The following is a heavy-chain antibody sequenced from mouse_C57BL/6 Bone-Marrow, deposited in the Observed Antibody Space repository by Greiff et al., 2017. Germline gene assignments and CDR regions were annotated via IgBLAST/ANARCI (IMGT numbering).Heavy chain of an antibody. J-gene: IGHJ3*01. V-gene: IGHV5-6*01. D-gene: IGHD1-1*01. CDR3: ARQRGLLRAWFAY. CDR1: GFTFSSYG. Sequence: EVKLMESGGDLVKPGGSLKLSCAASGFTFSSYGMSWVRQTPDKRLEWVATISSGGSYTYYPDSVKGRFTISRDNAKNTLYLQMSSLKSEDTAMYYCARQRGLLRAWFAYWGQGTLVTVSA. CDR2: ISSGGSYT.